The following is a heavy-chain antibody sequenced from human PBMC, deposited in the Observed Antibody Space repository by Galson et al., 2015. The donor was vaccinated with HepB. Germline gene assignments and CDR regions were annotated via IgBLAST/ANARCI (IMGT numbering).Heavy chain of an antibody. V-gene: IGHV3-33*01. Sequence: SLRLSCAASGFTFSSYGMHWVRQAPGKGLEWVAVIWYDGSNKYYADSVKGRFTISRDNSKNTLYLQMNSLRAEDTAVYYCARAYCSSTSCYTASAAWGQGTLVTVSS. CDR1: GFTFSSYG. D-gene: IGHD2-2*02. CDR3: ARAYCSSTSCYTASAA. J-gene: IGHJ5*02. CDR2: IWYDGSNK.